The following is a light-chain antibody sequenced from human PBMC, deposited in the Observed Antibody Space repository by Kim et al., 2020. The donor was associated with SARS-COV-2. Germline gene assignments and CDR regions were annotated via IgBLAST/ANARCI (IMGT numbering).Light chain of an antibody. V-gene: IGKV2-28*01. Sequence: PASISGRSSQSLLNTNGYNYLDWYLQKPGQSPQLLIYLGSNRASGVPDRFSGSGSGTDFTLKISRVEAEDVGIYYCMQTLQPPRTFGQGTRLEIK. CDR2: LGS. CDR1: QSLLNTNGYNY. CDR3: MQTLQPPRT. J-gene: IGKJ5*01.